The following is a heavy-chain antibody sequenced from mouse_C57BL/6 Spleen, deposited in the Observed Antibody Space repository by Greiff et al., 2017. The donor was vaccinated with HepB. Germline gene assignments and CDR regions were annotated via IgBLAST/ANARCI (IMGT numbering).Heavy chain of an antibody. CDR2: ISSGGSYT. V-gene: IGHV5-6*01. J-gene: IGHJ4*01. Sequence: EVKLVESGGDLVKPGGSLKLSCAASGFTFSSYGMSWVRQTPDKRLEWVATISSGGSYTYYPDSVKGRFTISRDNAKNTLYLQMSSLKSEDTAMYYCARHGELGRDAMDYWGQGTSVTVSS. D-gene: IGHD4-1*01. CDR1: GFTFSSYG. CDR3: ARHGELGRDAMDY.